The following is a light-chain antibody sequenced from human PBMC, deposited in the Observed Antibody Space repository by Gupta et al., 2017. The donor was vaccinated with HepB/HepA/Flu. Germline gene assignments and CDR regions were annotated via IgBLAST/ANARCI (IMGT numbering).Light chain of an antibody. Sequence: QPVVTQEPSLTVSPGGTVTLTCGSSTGAGTSGHYPYWFQQKPGQAPRTLIYDTNNKHSWTPARFSGSLLGGKAALTLSGAQPEDEAEYYCLLSYSDTRMFSGGTKLTVL. J-gene: IGLJ3*02. CDR1: TGAGTSGHY. CDR2: DTN. V-gene: IGLV7-46*01. CDR3: LLSYSDTRM.